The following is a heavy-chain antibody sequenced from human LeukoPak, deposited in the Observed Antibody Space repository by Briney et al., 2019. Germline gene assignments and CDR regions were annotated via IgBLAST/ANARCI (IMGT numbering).Heavy chain of an antibody. Sequence: PSETLSLTCTVSGGSISSYYWSWIRQPPGKGLEWIGYIYYSGSTNYNPPLKSRVTISVDTSKNQFSLKLSSVTAADTAVYYCARDRVNYYGSGSYPYYYMDVWGKGTTVTVSS. D-gene: IGHD3-10*01. CDR2: IYYSGST. CDR3: ARDRVNYYGSGSYPYYYMDV. V-gene: IGHV4-59*01. J-gene: IGHJ6*03. CDR1: GGSISSYY.